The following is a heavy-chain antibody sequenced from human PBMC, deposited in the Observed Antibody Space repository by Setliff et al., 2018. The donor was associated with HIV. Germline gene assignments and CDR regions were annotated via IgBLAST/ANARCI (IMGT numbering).Heavy chain of an antibody. CDR3: ARGARLLAAYSDRWDYFYMAV. Sequence: PSETLSLTCTVSGGSISSNNYFWGWIRQPPEKGLEWIGSIYYSGSTHYNPSLKSRFIISVDTSKNQFSLKVNSMTAADTAVYYCARGARLLAAYSDRWDYFYMAVWGKGTTVTVSS. V-gene: IGHV4-39*07. CDR2: IYYSGST. J-gene: IGHJ6*03. D-gene: IGHD1-26*01. CDR1: GGSISSNNYF.